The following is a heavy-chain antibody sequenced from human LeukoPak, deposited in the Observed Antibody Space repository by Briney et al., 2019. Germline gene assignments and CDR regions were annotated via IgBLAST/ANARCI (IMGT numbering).Heavy chain of an antibody. CDR1: GGTFSSYA. Sequence: SVKVSCKASGGTFSSYAISWVRQAPGQGLEWMGGIIPIFGTANYAQKFQGRVTITADESTSTAYMELSSLRSEDTAVYYCAKNSKGGVATTAIVYFDYWGQGALVTVSS. V-gene: IGHV1-69*13. CDR2: IIPIFGTA. CDR3: AKNSKGGVATTAIVYFDY. J-gene: IGHJ4*02. D-gene: IGHD5-12*01.